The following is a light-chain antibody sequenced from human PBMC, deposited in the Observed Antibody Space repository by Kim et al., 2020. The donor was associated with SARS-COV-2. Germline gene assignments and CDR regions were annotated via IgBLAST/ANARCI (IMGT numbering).Light chain of an antibody. V-gene: IGLV3-19*01. CDR2: GKG. J-gene: IGLJ2*01. CDR3: NSRDSSTNNLV. CDR1: SLRRYY. Sequence: ALGQTVRITCHGDSLRRYYASWYQQKPGQAPVVVIYGKGNRPSGIPDRFSGSSSGNTASLTITGAQAEDEADYYCNSRDSSTNNLVFGGGTKLTVL.